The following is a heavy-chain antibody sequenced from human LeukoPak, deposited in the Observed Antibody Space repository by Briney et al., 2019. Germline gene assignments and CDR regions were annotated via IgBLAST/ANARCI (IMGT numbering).Heavy chain of an antibody. CDR1: GYTFTGYY. Sequence: ASVKVSCKASGYTFTGYYMHWVRQAPGQGLEWMGRINPNCGGTNYAQKFQGRVTMTRDTSISTASMELSRLRSDDTAVYYCARDRGRQWFGELLPDYWGQGTLVTVST. D-gene: IGHD3-10*01. CDR2: INPNCGGT. CDR3: ARDRGRQWFGELLPDY. J-gene: IGHJ4*02. V-gene: IGHV1-2*06.